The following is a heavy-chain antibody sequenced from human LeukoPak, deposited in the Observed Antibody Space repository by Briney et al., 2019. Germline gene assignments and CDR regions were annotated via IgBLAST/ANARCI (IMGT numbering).Heavy chain of an antibody. CDR1: GGSIRSYY. J-gene: IGHJ4*02. V-gene: IGHV4-59*08. D-gene: IGHD5-18*01. Sequence: SETLSLTCTVSGGSIRSYYWSWIRQPPGKGLEWIGYIFYAGSTTYNPSLKSRVTISVDTSKNQFSLKLNSVTAADTAVYYCASGERGYSYGPLDYWGQGILVTVSS. CDR3: ASGERGYSYGPLDY. CDR2: IFYAGST.